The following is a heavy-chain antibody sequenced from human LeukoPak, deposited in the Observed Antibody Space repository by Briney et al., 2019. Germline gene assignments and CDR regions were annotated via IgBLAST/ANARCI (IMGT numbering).Heavy chain of an antibody. Sequence: GGSLRLSCAASGFTFGTYWMSWVRQAPGKGLEWVANIKQDGSEKNYVDSVKGRFTISRDNAKNSLYLQMNSLRAEDTAIYYCARPLAVTGAPWGQGTLVTVSS. CDR1: GFTFGTYW. CDR2: IKQDGSEK. J-gene: IGHJ5*02. D-gene: IGHD6-19*01. V-gene: IGHV3-7*04. CDR3: ARPLAVTGAP.